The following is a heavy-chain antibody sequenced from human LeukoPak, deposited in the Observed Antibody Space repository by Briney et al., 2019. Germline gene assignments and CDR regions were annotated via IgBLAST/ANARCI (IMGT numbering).Heavy chain of an antibody. CDR2: IYYSGST. Sequence: SETLSLTCTVSGGSIRSSSYYWSWIRQPPGKGLEWIGSIYYSGSTYYNASLKSRGTISVDTSKNQFSLKLNSVTAADTAVYFCARQVVAVAGTGYFDYWGQGTLVTVSS. CDR1: GGSIRSSSYY. J-gene: IGHJ4*02. CDR3: ARQVVAVAGTGYFDY. V-gene: IGHV4-39*01. D-gene: IGHD6-19*01.